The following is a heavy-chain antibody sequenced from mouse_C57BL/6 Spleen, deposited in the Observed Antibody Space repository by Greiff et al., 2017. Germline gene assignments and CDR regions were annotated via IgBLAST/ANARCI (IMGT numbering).Heavy chain of an antibody. Sequence: VQLQQPGAELVRPGSSVKLSCKASGYTFTSYWMHWVKQRPIQGLEWIGNIDPSDSETHYNQKFKDKATLTVDKSSSTAYLQLSSLTSEDAAVYYCVISYNYEAYWGQRALVSVSA. D-gene: IGHD2-4*01. CDR1: GYTFTSYW. CDR2: IDPSDSET. CDR3: VISYNYEAY. J-gene: IGHJ3*01. V-gene: IGHV1-52*01.